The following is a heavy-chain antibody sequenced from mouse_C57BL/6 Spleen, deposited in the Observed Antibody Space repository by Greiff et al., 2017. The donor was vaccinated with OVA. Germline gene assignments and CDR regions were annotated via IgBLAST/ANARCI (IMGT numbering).Heavy chain of an antibody. CDR3: ARGITTVVARYFDY. CDR1: GYSFTGYY. D-gene: IGHD1-1*01. J-gene: IGHJ2*01. V-gene: IGHV1-42*01. Sequence: EVKLVESGPELVKPGASVKISCKASGYSFTGYYMNWVKQSPEKSLEWIGEINPSTGGTTYNQKFKAKATLTVDKSSSTAYMQLKSLTSEDSAVYYCARGITTVVARYFDYWGQGTTLTVSS. CDR2: INPSTGGT.